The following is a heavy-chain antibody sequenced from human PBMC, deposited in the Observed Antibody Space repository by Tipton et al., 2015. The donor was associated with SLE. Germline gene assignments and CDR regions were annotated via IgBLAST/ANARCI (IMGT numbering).Heavy chain of an antibody. D-gene: IGHD1-26*01. CDR1: GGSISSGGYY. CDR3: ARGIVGAHGYFDY. V-gene: IGHV4-31*03. Sequence: TLSLTCTVSGGSISSGGYYWSWIRQHPGKGLEWIGYIYYSGSTYYNPSLKSRVTISVDTSKNQFSLQLNSVTPEDTAVYYCARGIVGAHGYFDYWGQGTLVTVSS. CDR2: IYYSGST. J-gene: IGHJ4*02.